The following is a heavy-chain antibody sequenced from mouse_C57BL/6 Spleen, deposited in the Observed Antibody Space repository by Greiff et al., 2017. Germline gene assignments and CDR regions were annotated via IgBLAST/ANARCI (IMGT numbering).Heavy chain of an antibody. CDR2: IRLKSDNYAT. V-gene: IGHV6-3*01. J-gene: IGHJ1*03. Sequence: EVKLMESGGGLVQPGGSLKLSCVASGFTFSNYWMNWVRQSPEKGLEWVAQIRLKSDNYATHYAVSVKGRFTISRDDSKSSVYLRVDNLRAEDTGIYYCSTGTGGWYFGVWGTGTTVTVSS. CDR3: STGTGGWYFGV. D-gene: IGHD4-1*01. CDR1: GFTFSNYW.